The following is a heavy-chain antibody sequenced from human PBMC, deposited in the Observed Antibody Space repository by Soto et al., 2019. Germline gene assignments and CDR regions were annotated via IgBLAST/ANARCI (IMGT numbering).Heavy chain of an antibody. CDR1: GGSIRSSSYY. D-gene: IGHD3-10*01. CDR3: FIGLWFGEGIDV. J-gene: IGHJ6*03. CDR2: IYYSGST. Sequence: QLQLQESGPGLVKPSETLSLTCTVSGGSIRSSSYYWGWIRQPQGQGLEWIGRIYYSGSTYYNPTLKSRVNISLDTAESQLSLWLSSATAADPAVYYSFIGLWFGEGIDVWGKGPTVSVS. V-gene: IGHV4-39*01.